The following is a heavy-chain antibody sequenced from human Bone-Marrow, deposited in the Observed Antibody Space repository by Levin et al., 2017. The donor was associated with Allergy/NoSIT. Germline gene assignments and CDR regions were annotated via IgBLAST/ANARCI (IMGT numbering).Heavy chain of an antibody. D-gene: IGHD4-17*01. CDR2: ISDDGRSE. Sequence: LSLTCAASGFTFSRDAVYWVCQAPGKGQEWMAVISDDGRSEFFADSAKGRFTFSRDNSRNTVYLQMNSPTSAATPVYYWAEAQNPTRPTVLMGVDYWGQGTLVTVSS. J-gene: IGHJ4*02. CDR1: GFTFSRDA. V-gene: IGHV3-30*18. CDR3: AEAQNPTRPTVLMGVDY.